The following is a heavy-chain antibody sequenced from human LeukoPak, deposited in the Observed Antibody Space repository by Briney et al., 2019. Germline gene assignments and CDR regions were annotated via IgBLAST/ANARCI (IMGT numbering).Heavy chain of an antibody. D-gene: IGHD2-2*01. Sequence: PGGSLRLSCAASGFTFRDYSMNGGRQAPGKGLEWISYVGISSGNTKYADSVKGRFNISGDKAKNPLYLQMNSLRVEDTAVYYCARGTKYAFDNWGQGSMVAVSS. CDR1: GFTFRDYS. CDR2: VGISSGNT. J-gene: IGHJ4*02. V-gene: IGHV3-48*01. CDR3: ARGTKYAFDN.